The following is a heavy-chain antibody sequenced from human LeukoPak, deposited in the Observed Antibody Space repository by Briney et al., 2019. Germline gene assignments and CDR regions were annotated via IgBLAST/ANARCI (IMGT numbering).Heavy chain of an antibody. V-gene: IGHV4-38-2*02. CDR1: GYSISSGYY. J-gene: IGHJ4*02. CDR2: IYHSGST. Sequence: SETLSLTCTVSGYSISSGYYWGWIRQPPGKGLEWIGSIYHSGSTYYNPSLKSRVTISVDTSKNQFSLKLSSVTAADTAVYYCARDRGYSYGYWGQGTLVTVSS. CDR3: ARDRGYSYGY. D-gene: IGHD5-18*01.